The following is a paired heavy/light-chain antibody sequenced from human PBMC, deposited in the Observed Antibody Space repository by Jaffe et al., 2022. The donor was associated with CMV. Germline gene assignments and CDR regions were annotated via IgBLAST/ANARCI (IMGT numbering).Heavy chain of an antibody. Sequence: QLQLQESGPGLVKPSETLSLTCTVSGGSISSGNYYWGWIRQPPGKGLEWIGSIDRSGSAYSTGNIYQNPSLKSRVTISEDTSKNQFSLRLNSVTAADTAVYYCARHPGVRYDFWSRRGNFYYFYYLDVWGQGTTVTVSS. D-gene: IGHD3-3*01. CDR1: GGSISSGNYY. V-gene: IGHV4-39*01. CDR2: IDRSGSA. CDR3: ARHPGVRYDFWSRRGNFYYFYYLDV. J-gene: IGHJ6*03.
Light chain of an antibody. V-gene: IGLV1-51*01. CDR2: DNN. CDR1: SSNIGNNY. J-gene: IGLJ2*01. CDR3: GTWDSSLTVVV. Sequence: QSVLTQPPSVSAAPGQKVTISCSGSSSNIGNNYVSWYQQLPGTAPKLLIYDNNKRPSGIPDRFSGSKSGTSATLGITGLQTGDEADYYCGTWDSSLTVVVFGGGTKLTVL.